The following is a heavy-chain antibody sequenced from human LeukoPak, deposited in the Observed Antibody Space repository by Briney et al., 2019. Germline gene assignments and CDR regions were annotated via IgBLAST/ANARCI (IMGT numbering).Heavy chain of an antibody. CDR2: INHSGST. V-gene: IGHV4-34*01. CDR1: GGSFSGYY. D-gene: IGHD3-16*01. CDR3: ARHGGWLLGYYYYGMDV. J-gene: IGHJ6*02. Sequence: SETLSLTCAVYGGSFSGYYWSWIRQPPGKGLEWIGEINHSGSTNYNPSLKSRVTTSVDTSKNQFSLKLSSVTAADTAVYYCARHGGWLLGYYYYGMDVWGQGTTVTVSS.